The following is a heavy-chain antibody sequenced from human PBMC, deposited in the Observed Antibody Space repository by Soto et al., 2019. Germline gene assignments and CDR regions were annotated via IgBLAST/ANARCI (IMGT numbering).Heavy chain of an antibody. D-gene: IGHD3-3*01. Sequence: EVQLLESGGGLVQPGGPLRLSCKASGFSFSDYAMTWVRQAPGKGLEWVSVISGSGDNTFYAASVKGRFAISRDNSKNVLYLQMNSLSADDAAVYFCAKGRAITVYGVDILFDYWGLGTLVTVSS. V-gene: IGHV3-23*01. J-gene: IGHJ4*01. CDR2: ISGSGDNT. CDR3: AKGRAITVYGVDILFDY. CDR1: GFSFSDYA.